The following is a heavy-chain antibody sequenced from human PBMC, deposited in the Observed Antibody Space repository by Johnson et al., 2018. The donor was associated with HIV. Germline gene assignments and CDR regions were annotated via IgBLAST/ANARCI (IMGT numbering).Heavy chain of an antibody. V-gene: IGHV3-15*01. CDR2: IKSKTDGGTT. D-gene: IGHD3-16*02. Sequence: VQLVESGGGLVKPGGSLRLSCAASGFTFTNAWMSWVRQAPGKGLEWVGRIKSKTDGGTTDYAAPVKGRFTISRDDSKNTLYLQMNSLKTEDTAVYYGTTGRALSFLPPAFDIWGQGTMVTVS. CDR1: GFTFTNAW. CDR3: TTGRALSFLPPAFDI. J-gene: IGHJ3*02.